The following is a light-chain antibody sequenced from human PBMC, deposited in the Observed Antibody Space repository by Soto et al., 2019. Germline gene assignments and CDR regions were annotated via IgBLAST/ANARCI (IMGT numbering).Light chain of an antibody. CDR2: NSL. Sequence: EIVMTQSPATRSGSPGESATLSCRAGRRVSTNLAWYQQKPGQPPRLVIYNSLSRAAGGPARFSGSGSGPEFTLTISRLQSEDVAVSYCQHYNKWPPWTLRQGTKVDTK. CDR3: QHYNKWPPWT. J-gene: IGKJ1*01. CDR1: RRVSTN. V-gene: IGKV3-15*01.